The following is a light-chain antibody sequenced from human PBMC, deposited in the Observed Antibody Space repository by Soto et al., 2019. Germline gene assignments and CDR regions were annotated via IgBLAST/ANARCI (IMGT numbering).Light chain of an antibody. CDR3: QQYDNLIT. CDR1: QSISSY. Sequence: DIQMTQSPSSLSASVGDRVTITCRASQSISSYLNWYQQKPGKAPKLLIYAESSLQSGVPSRFSGSGSGTDFTFTISSLQPEDIATYYCQQYDNLITFGQGTRLEIK. J-gene: IGKJ5*01. V-gene: IGKV1-33*01. CDR2: AES.